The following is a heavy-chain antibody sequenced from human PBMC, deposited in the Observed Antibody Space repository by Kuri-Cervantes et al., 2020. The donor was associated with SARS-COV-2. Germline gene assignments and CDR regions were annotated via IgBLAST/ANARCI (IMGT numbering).Heavy chain of an antibody. CDR2: INPNSGGT. Sequence: ASVKVSCKASGYTFTGYYMHWVRQAPGQGLEWMGWINPNSGGTNYAQKFQGRVTMTRDTSISTAYMELSSLTSEDTAIYYCYCAPKEGLDSWGQGTLVTVSS. J-gene: IGHJ4*02. D-gene: IGHD2-21*01. CDR1: GYTFTGYY. V-gene: IGHV1-2*02. CDR3: YCAPKEGLDS.